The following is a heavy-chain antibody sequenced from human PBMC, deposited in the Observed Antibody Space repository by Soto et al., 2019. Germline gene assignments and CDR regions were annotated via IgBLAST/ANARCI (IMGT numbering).Heavy chain of an antibody. D-gene: IGHD3-3*01. CDR1: GGTGDGFD. V-gene: IGHV4-34*08. J-gene: IGHJ5*02. Sequence: SEPMGVPCCVEGGTGDGFDGHCIRQPPAKGREWIGEINHTRGTHYNPSLKSRVTLSVDTSKNQFSLRLSSVTAADTAIHYCATRITVFALLLPPFDPRGQGPQVTVYS. CDR3: ATRITVFALLLPPFDP. CDR2: INHTRGT.